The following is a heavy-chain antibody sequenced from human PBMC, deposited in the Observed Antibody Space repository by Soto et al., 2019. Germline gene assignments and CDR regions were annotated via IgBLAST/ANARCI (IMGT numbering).Heavy chain of an antibody. CDR1: GFTFSNYA. CDR3: AKVDYDILTVYYNWYFDL. Sequence: EVQLLESGGGLVQPGGSLRLSCAASGFTFSNYAMSWVRQAPGKGLEWVSGISGSGGSTYYADSVKGRFTISRDNSKNTLYVQLHSLRAEDTAVYYCAKVDYDILTVYYNWYFDLWGRGTLVTVSS. D-gene: IGHD3-9*01. J-gene: IGHJ2*01. CDR2: ISGSGGST. V-gene: IGHV3-23*01.